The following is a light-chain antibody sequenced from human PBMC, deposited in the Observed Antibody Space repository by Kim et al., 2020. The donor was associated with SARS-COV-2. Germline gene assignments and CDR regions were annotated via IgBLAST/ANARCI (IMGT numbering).Light chain of an antibody. CDR2: GKN. CDR3: NSRDTKDNVV. J-gene: IGLJ2*01. V-gene: IGLV3-19*01. Sequence: ALGQTVRITCQGDSRRSYYATWYQQKPGQAPILVIYGKNNRPSGIPDRFSGSSSGNTASLTITGTQAGDEADYYCNSRDTKDNVVFGGGTQLTVL. CDR1: SRRSYY.